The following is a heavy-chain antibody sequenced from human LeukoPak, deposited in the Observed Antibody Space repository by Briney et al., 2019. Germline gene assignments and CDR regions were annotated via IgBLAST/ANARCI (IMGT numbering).Heavy chain of an antibody. CDR1: GGSISSSSYY. CDR3: ARGPPYSGRTYYFDY. J-gene: IGHJ4*02. V-gene: IGHV4-39*07. CDR2: IYYSGST. Sequence: PSETLSLTCTVSGGSISSSSYYWGWIRQPPGKGLEWIGSIYYSGSTYYNPSLKSRVTISVDTSKNQFSLKLSSVTAADTAVYYCARGPPYSGRTYYFDYWGQGTLVTVSS. D-gene: IGHD1-26*01.